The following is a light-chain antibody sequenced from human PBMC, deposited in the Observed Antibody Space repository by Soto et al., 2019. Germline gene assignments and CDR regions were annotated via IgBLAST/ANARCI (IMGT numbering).Light chain of an antibody. CDR1: QGINSY. CDR2: AAS. CDR3: QQLNDYPIT. J-gene: IGKJ5*01. V-gene: IGKV1-9*01. Sequence: IQLTQSPSSLSASVGDRVTITCRASQGINSYLAWYQQEPGKAPKLLIYAASTLQSGVPSRFSGSGSGTDFTLTISSLQPEDFATYYCQQLNDYPITLGQGTRLEIK.